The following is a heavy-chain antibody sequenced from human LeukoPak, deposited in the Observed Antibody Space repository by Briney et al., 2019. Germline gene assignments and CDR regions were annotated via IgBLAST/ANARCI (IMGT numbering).Heavy chain of an antibody. CDR3: AKVRYSSSWYEGSFDY. CDR2: TSGSGGST. J-gene: IGHJ4*02. D-gene: IGHD6-13*01. CDR1: GFTFSSYA. Sequence: RGSLRLSCAPSGFTFSSYAMSWVRQAPGKGLKWVSATSGSGGSTYYADSVKGRFTISRDNSKNTLDLQMNSLRAEDTAVYYCAKVRYSSSWYEGSFDYWGQGTLVTVSS. V-gene: IGHV3-23*01.